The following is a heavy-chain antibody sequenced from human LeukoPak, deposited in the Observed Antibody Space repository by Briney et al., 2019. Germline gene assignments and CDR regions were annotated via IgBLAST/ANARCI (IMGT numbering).Heavy chain of an antibody. J-gene: IGHJ4*02. V-gene: IGHV3-23*01. Sequence: GSLRLSCAASGFTLSSYAVSWVRQALGCGLDCFSAISGSGSSTHYGDSVKGRFTISRDNSRNTLYLQLNRLRAEDTAVYYCAKLLRGVIVPYFDYWGQGILVTVSS. CDR2: ISGSGSST. D-gene: IGHD3-10*01. CDR1: GFTLSSYA. CDR3: AKLLRGVIVPYFDY.